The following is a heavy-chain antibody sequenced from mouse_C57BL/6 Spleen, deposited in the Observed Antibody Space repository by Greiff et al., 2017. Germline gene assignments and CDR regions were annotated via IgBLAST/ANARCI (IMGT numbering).Heavy chain of an antibody. CDR2: IYPRSGNT. CDR1: GYTFTSGG. CDR3: AREDVLYYFDD. J-gene: IGHJ2*01. Sequence: VQLQQSGAELARPGASVKLSCKASGYTFTSGGISWVKRRTGQGLQWIGEIYPRSGNTYYNEKFKGKATLTADKSSSTAYMELRSLTSEDSAVYFCAREDVLYYFDDWGKGTTLTVSS. V-gene: IGHV1-81*01.